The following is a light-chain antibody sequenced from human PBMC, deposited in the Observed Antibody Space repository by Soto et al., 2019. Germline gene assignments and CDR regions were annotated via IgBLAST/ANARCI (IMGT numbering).Light chain of an antibody. V-gene: IGKV3-20*01. CDR1: QSVSSSY. J-gene: IGKJ2*01. CDR3: QQYDSSLYT. Sequence: EIVLTQSPGTLSLSPGERATLSCRASQSVSSSYLAWYQQKPGQAPRLLIYGTSTRATGIPDRFSGSGSGKDFTLTISRLEPEDFSVYYCQQYDSSLYTFAQGTKLEIK. CDR2: GTS.